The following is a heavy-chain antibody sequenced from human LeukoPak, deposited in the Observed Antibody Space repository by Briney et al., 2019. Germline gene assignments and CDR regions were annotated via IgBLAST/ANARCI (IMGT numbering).Heavy chain of an antibody. CDR1: GGSISNSDSY. V-gene: IGHV4-30-4*01. CDR3: ARGMRYFGL. Sequence: PSETLSLTCTVSGGSISNSDSYWSWIRQSPGKGLEWIGYIYYGGSTYYNPSLKSRVTISVDTSKNQFSLKLSSVTAADTAVYYCARGMRYFGLWGQGTLVTVSS. D-gene: IGHD3-9*01. CDR2: IYYGGST. J-gene: IGHJ4*02.